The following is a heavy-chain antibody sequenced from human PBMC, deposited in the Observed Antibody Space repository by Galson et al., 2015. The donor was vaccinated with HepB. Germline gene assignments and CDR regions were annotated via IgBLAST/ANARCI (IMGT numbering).Heavy chain of an antibody. D-gene: IGHD3-10*01. CDR2: IDPSDSYT. Sequence: QSGAEVKKPGESLRISCKGSGYSFTSYWISWVRQMPGKGLEWMGRIDPSDSYTNYSPSFQGHVTISADKSISTAYLQWSSLKASDTAMYYCARWKESTMVRDDAVDIWGQGTMVTVSS. CDR1: GYSFTSYW. J-gene: IGHJ3*02. V-gene: IGHV5-10-1*01. CDR3: ARWKESTMVRDDAVDI.